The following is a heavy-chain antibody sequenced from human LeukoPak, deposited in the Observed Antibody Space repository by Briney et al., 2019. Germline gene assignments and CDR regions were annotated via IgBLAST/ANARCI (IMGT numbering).Heavy chain of an antibody. J-gene: IGHJ5*02. V-gene: IGHV4-59*01. CDR3: ARVGRDYSNSLSWFDP. D-gene: IGHD4-11*01. CDR2: IYYSGGT. CDR1: GGSISSYY. Sequence: PSETLSLTCTVSGGSISSYYWSWIRQPPGKGLEWIGYIYYSGGTNYNPSLKSRVTISVDTSKKQFSLKLSSVTAADTAVYYCARVGRDYSNSLSWFDPWGQGTLVTVSS.